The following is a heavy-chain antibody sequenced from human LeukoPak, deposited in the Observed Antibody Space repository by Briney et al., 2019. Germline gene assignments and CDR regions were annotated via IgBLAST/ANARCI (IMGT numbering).Heavy chain of an antibody. Sequence: SETLSLTCTVSGGSISNYYWSWIRQPPGKGLEWIGYIYYSGNTNYNPSLKSRVTISVDTSKNQFSLKLNSVTAADTAVYYCARVRYCSTNRCYDREFDSWGQGTLVTVSS. J-gene: IGHJ4*02. V-gene: IGHV4-59*01. CDR1: GGSISNYY. CDR2: IYYSGNT. D-gene: IGHD2-2*01. CDR3: ARVRYCSTNRCYDREFDS.